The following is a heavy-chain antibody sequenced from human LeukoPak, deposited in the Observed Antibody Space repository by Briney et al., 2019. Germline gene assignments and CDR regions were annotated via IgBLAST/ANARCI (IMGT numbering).Heavy chain of an antibody. D-gene: IGHD3-10*01. V-gene: IGHV3-9*01. CDR1: GFTFDNYA. Sequence: GGFLRLSCAASGFTFDNYAMHWVRQVPGKGLEWVSGINWNSATIAYADSVKGRFTISRDNAKNSLYLQMNSLRVEDTALYFCAKDLVRNLDAFDIWGQGTMVSVSS. CDR3: AKDLVRNLDAFDI. CDR2: INWNSATI. J-gene: IGHJ3*02.